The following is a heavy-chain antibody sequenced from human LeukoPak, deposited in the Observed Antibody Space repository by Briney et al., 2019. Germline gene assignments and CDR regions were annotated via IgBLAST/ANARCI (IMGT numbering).Heavy chain of an antibody. CDR1: GYSFFSYG. V-gene: IGHV1-18*01. CDR2: ISGYNGNT. D-gene: IGHD3-22*01. CDR3: ARDFWAYDSSNSFDY. J-gene: IGHJ4*02. Sequence: GASVKVSCKASGYSFFSYGISWVRQDPGQGLQWMGWISGYNGNTRYAQKFQGRFTMTTDSETSTAYMELRSLRSDDTAIYYCARDFWAYDSSNSFDYWGQGTLVTVSS.